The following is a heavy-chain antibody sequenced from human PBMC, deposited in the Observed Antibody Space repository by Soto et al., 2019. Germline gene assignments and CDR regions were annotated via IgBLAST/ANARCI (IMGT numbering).Heavy chain of an antibody. J-gene: IGHJ6*02. CDR1: GYTFRNYA. V-gene: IGHV1-3*01. Sequence: QAQLVQSGAEVKEPGASVRVSCKASGYTFRNYAIHWVRQAPGQRFEWMGWISAGNGNTKYSQKFQGRVTITRDISASTANMELSSLRSEDTAVYYCARTLPTYFYSGMDVWGQGTTVTVSS. CDR2: ISAGNGNT. CDR3: ARTLPTYFYSGMDV.